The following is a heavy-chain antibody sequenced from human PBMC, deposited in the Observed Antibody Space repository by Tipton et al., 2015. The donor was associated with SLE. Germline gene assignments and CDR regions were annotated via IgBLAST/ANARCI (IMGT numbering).Heavy chain of an antibody. Sequence: LRLSCTVSGGSISRGEYYWSWIRQPPGKGLEWIGYIYNSENTYNNPSLKSRLTISVDTSRNQFSLKLSSVTAADTAVYYCARDPSDTSGFYTYSFDLWGQGTPVTVSS. D-gene: IGHD3-22*01. CDR2: IYNSENT. CDR1: GGSISRGEYY. CDR3: ARDPSDTSGFYTYSFDL. J-gene: IGHJ4*02. V-gene: IGHV4-30-4*01.